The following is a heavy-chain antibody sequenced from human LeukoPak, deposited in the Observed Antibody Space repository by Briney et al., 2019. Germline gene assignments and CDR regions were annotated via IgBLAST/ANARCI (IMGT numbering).Heavy chain of an antibody. Sequence: SETLSLTCAVFGGSISTGDYYWNWIRQPPGKGLEWIGYIYHSGNTYYNPSLKSRVAISVDRSRNQFSLKLSSVTAADTAIYYCARAYCGGDCYSLGGRFDYWGQGTLVTVSS. V-gene: IGHV4-30-2*01. CDR1: GGSISTGDYY. CDR2: IYHSGNT. D-gene: IGHD2-21*02. CDR3: ARAYCGGDCYSLGGRFDY. J-gene: IGHJ4*02.